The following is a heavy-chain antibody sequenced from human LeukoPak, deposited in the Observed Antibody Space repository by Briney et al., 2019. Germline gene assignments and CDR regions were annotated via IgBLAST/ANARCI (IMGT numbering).Heavy chain of an antibody. V-gene: IGHV3-23*01. CDR3: ARDQYNDGPGDY. Sequence: GGSLRLSCAASGFTFSSYAMSWVRQAPGKGLEWVSAISGSGGSTYYGDSVKGRFTVSRDNGKNSLYLQMNSLRAEDTAAYYCARDQYNDGPGDYWGQGTLVTVSS. CDR1: GFTFSSYA. D-gene: IGHD3-10*01. CDR2: ISGSGGST. J-gene: IGHJ4*02.